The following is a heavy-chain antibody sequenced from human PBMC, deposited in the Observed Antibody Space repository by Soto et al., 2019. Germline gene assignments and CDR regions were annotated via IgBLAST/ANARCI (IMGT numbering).Heavy chain of an antibody. J-gene: IGHJ6*02. CDR1: GGSFSSGSYY. D-gene: IGHD6-13*01. CDR2: IYYSGST. V-gene: IGHV4-61*01. Sequence: PSETLSLTCTVSGGSFSSGSYYWSWIRQPPGKGLEWIGYIYYSGSTNYNPSLKSRVTISVDTSKNQFSLKLSSVTAADTAVYYCARDPPFIAAAPRNYYYGMDVWGQGTTVTVSS. CDR3: ARDPPFIAAAPRNYYYGMDV.